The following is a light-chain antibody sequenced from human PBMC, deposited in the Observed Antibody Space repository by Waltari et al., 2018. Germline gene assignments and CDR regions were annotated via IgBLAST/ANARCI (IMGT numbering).Light chain of an antibody. V-gene: IGLV3-21*02. CDR2: DNS. J-gene: IGLJ2*01. CDR1: NIGTKT. Sequence: SYVLTQPPSVSVAPGQTAPIPCGQNNIGTKTVHWYQQKPGQAPVLVVFDNSDRPSGIPERFSGSNSGSTATLTISRVEAGDEADYYCQVWDFSGDHLIVLFGGGTKVTVL. CDR3: QVWDFSGDHLIVL.